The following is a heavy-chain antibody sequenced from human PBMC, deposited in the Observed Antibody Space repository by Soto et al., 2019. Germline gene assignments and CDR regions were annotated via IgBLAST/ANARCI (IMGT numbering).Heavy chain of an antibody. J-gene: IGHJ6*02. D-gene: IGHD3-3*01. CDR3: ARLTSDITIVGVVIGEYYSYYGMDV. Sequence: EVQLLESGGGLVQPGGSLRLSCAASGFTFSSYAMSWVRQAPGKGLEWVSAISGSGGSTYYADSVKGRFTISRDNSKNTLYLQMNSLGAEATAVYYCARLTSDITIVGVVIGEYYSYYGMDVWGQGTTVTVSS. CDR1: GFTFSSYA. CDR2: ISGSGGST. V-gene: IGHV3-23*01.